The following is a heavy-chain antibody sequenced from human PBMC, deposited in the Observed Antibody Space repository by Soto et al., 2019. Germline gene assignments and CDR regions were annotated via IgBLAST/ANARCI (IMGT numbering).Heavy chain of an antibody. Sequence: ERLGRSGPVSGGSITSSNYYWGWIRQPPGKGLEWIGTMYYTGSTYYNPSLRSRVTISIDTSKNQFSLKLNSVTAADTAVYYCARAYNYYDSSGFSRNFDYWGQGTQVTVSS. J-gene: IGHJ4*02. V-gene: IGHV4-39*01. CDR1: GGSITSSNYY. CDR3: ARAYNYYDSSGFSRNFDY. CDR2: MYYTGST. D-gene: IGHD3-22*01.